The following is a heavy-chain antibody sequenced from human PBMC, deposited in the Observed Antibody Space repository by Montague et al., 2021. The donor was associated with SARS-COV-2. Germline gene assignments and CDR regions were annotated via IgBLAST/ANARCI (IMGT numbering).Heavy chain of an antibody. CDR2: ISGRGGRT. V-gene: IGHV3-23*01. D-gene: IGHD1-14*01. Sequence: SLRPSCATSGFTFSNYAMTWVRQAPGKGLEWVSGISGRGGRTDYADSVTGRFTIARDNSQNMLYLQMNSLRGEDTALYYCIQDVPKPIFPGGLSGTSYHYVLDVLGQGTAVTVSS. CDR1: GFTFSNYA. J-gene: IGHJ6*02. CDR3: IQDVPKPIFPGGLSGTSYHYVLDV.